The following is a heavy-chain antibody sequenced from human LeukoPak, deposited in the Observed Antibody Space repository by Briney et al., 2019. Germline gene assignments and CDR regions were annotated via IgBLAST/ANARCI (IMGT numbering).Heavy chain of an antibody. D-gene: IGHD2-8*01. CDR1: GYTFTSYG. CDR2: ISAYNGNT. V-gene: IGHV1-18*01. CDR3: AGSLGYCTSNVCYLKY. J-gene: IGHJ4*02. Sequence: ASVKVSCKASGYTFTSYGISWVRQAPGQGLEWMGWISAYNGNTNYAQKLQGRVTMTTDTSTSAAYMELRSLRSDDTAVYYCAGSLGYCTSNVCYLKYWGQGTLVTVSS.